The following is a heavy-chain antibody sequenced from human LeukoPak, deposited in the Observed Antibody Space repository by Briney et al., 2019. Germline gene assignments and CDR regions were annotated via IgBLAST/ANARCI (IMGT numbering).Heavy chain of an antibody. D-gene: IGHD4-17*01. CDR3: ARGSSDDYDPVPLGFDY. V-gene: IGHV3-53*01. CDR2: IYSGGST. CDR1: VSTVGSND. Sequence: GGSQRLPCAASVSTVGSNDMSWVRQAPGKGLEWFSVIYSGGSTYYAVSVKGRFTISRDNSKNTLYLQMNSLRAEVTAVYYCARGSSDDYDPVPLGFDYWGQGTLVTVSS. J-gene: IGHJ4*02.